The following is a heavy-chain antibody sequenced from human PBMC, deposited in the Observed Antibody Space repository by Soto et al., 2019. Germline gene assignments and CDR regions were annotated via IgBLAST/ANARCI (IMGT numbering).Heavy chain of an antibody. CDR3: AKDPHYYYGMDV. CDR1: GFTFSSYA. CDR2: ISGSGGST. Sequence: GGSLRLSCAASGFTFSSYAMSWVRQAPGKGLEWVSAISGSGGSTYYADSVKGRFTISRDNSKNTLYLQMSSLRAEDTAVYYCAKDPHYYYGMDVWGQGTTVTVSS. J-gene: IGHJ6*02. V-gene: IGHV3-23*01.